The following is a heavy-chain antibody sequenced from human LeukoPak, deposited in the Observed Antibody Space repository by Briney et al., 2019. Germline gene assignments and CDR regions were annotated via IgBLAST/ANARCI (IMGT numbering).Heavy chain of an antibody. CDR2: ISSSGSPI. CDR3: ARGPSVGSGWSPDY. D-gene: IGHD6-19*01. Sequence: GGSLRLSCAASGFTFKNYEMNWVREAPGKGLEWVSYISSSGSPIYYADSLKGRFTISRDNAKNSLYLQMNSLRAEDTAVYYCARGPSVGSGWSPDYWGQGTLVTVSS. CDR1: GFTFKNYE. V-gene: IGHV3-48*03. J-gene: IGHJ4*02.